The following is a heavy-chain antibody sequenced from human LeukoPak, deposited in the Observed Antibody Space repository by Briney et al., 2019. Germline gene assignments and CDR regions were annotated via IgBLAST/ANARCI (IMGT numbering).Heavy chain of an antibody. Sequence: PGGSLRLSCAASGFTFNNYGMHWVRQAPGKGLEWVAIISYDGSNTYYADSVKGRFTISRDNSKNTLYLQMNSLRAEDTAVYYCAKDPRRDRYCGGDCYSSYYFDYWGQGTLVTVSS. CDR2: ISYDGSNT. J-gene: IGHJ4*02. CDR3: AKDPRRDRYCGGDCYSSYYFDY. V-gene: IGHV3-30*18. CDR1: GFTFNNYG. D-gene: IGHD2-21*01.